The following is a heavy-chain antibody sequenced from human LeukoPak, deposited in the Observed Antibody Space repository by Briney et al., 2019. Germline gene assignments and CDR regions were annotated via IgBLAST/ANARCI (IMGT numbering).Heavy chain of an antibody. J-gene: IGHJ5*02. CDR1: GYTFTGYY. CDR2: INPNSGGT. Sequence: DSVKVSCKASGYTFTGYYMHWVRQAPGQGLEWMGWINPNSGGTNYAQKFQGRVTMTRDTSISTAYMELSRLRADDPAVYYCARDPVPAAIRVRRTTWFDPWGQGTLVTVSS. D-gene: IGHD2-2*02. CDR3: ARDPVPAAIRVRRTTWFDP. V-gene: IGHV1-2*02.